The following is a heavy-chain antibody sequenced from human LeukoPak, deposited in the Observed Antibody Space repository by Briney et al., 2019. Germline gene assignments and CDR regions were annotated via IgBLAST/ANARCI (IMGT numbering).Heavy chain of an antibody. CDR3: ARERATSTSTWSFDY. Sequence: GSLRLSCAASGFTFSSYAMSWVRQAPGKGLEWVSAISGSGGSTYYADSVKGRFTISRDNSKNMLYLQMDSLRAEDTAVYHCARERATSTSTWSFDYWGQGTLVTVSS. V-gene: IGHV3-23*01. CDR2: ISGSGGST. J-gene: IGHJ4*02. D-gene: IGHD2-2*01. CDR1: GFTFSSYA.